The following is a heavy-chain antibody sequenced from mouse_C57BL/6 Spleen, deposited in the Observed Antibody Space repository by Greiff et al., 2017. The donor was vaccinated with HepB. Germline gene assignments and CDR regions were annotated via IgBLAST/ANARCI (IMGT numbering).Heavy chain of an antibody. D-gene: IGHD4-1*01. J-gene: IGHJ4*01. CDR2: INPNNGGT. V-gene: IGHV1-18*01. CDR1: GYTFTDYN. CDR3: ARKFWGYAMDY. Sequence: DVQLVESGPELVKPGASVKIPCKASGYTFTDYNMDWVKQSHGKSLEWIGDINPNNGGTIYNQKFKGKATLTVDKSSSTAYMELRSLTSEDTAVYYCARKFWGYAMDYWGQGTSVTVSS.